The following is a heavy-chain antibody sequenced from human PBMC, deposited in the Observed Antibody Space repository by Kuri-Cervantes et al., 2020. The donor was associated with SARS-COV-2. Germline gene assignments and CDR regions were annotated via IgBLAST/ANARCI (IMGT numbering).Heavy chain of an antibody. CDR1: GGSISGISYY. V-gene: IGHV4-39*01. Sequence: SETLSLTCTVSGGSISGISYYWGWIRQPPGKGLEWIGSIYYSGNTNENPSLKRPVTIYVDTSKNQFSLKLISVTAADTAVYYCARVLFAASTSYKTYYYYYMDVWGKGTTVTVSS. J-gene: IGHJ6*03. CDR2: IYYSGNT. D-gene: IGHD2-2*01. CDR3: ARVLFAASTSYKTYYYYYMDV.